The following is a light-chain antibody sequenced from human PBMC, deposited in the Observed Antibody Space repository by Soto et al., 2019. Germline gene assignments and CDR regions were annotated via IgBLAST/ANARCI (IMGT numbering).Light chain of an antibody. CDR1: QGISSY. Sequence: AIRMTQSPSSLSASTGDRVTITCRASQGISSYLAWYQQKPGKAPKLLIYAASTLQSGVPSRFSGSGSATDFTLTISCLQSDDFAAYYCQQYYSYPALTFGGWTKLEIK. V-gene: IGKV1-8*01. J-gene: IGKJ4*01. CDR2: AAS. CDR3: QQYYSYPALT.